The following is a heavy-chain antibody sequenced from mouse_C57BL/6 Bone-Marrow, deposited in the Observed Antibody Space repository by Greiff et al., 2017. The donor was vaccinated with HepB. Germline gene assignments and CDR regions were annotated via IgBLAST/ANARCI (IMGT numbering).Heavy chain of an antibody. CDR2: IYPRSGNT. CDR1: GYTFTSYG. J-gene: IGHJ4*01. D-gene: IGHD4-1*01. CDR3: AINWTYAMDY. V-gene: IGHV1-81*01. Sequence: QVQLKQSGAELARPGASVKLSCKASGYTFTSYGISWVKQRTGQGLEWIGEIYPRSGNTYYNEKFKGKATLTADKSSSTAYMELRSLTSEDSAVYFCAINWTYAMDYWGQGTSVTVSS.